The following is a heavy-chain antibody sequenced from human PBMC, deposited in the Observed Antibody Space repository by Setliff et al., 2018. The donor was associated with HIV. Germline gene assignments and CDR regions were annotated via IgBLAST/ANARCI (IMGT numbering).Heavy chain of an antibody. Sequence: SLRLSCVASGFSFSDYAMGWVRQAPGKGLEWVAFISYDGSIEYYIDSVKGRFTISRDNSKSTLYLQMTNLRAEDTALYYCARIVYYDSNLDHWGQGTLVTVSS. CDR3: ARIVYYDSNLDH. CDR2: ISYDGSIE. V-gene: IGHV3-30*03. J-gene: IGHJ4*02. D-gene: IGHD3-22*01. CDR1: GFSFSDYA.